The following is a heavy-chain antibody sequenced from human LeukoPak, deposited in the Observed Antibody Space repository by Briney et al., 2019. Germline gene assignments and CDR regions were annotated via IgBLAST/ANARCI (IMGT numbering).Heavy chain of an antibody. Sequence: GGSLRLSCAASGFTFSSYSMNWVRQAPGKGLEWVSSISPRSDYIYYADSLKGRFTISRDNAKDSLYLQMNSLRDEDTAVYYCARGQSGSNNWFDSWGQGILVTVSS. CDR1: GFTFSSYS. J-gene: IGHJ5*01. V-gene: IGHV3-21*01. CDR3: ARGQSGSNNWFDS. D-gene: IGHD5-24*01. CDR2: ISPRSDYI.